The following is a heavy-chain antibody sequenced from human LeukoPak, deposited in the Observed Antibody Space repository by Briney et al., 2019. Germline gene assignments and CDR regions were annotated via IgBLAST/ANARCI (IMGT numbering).Heavy chain of an antibody. CDR1: GYSISSGYY. V-gene: IGHV4-38-2*02. Sequence: SETLSLTCTVSGYSISSGYYWGWIRQPPGKGLEWIGSIYHSGSTNYNPSLKSRVTMSVDTSKNQFSLKLSSVTAADTAVYYCARSRGFVYDSSGKTRNDAFDIWGQGTMVTVSS. CDR2: IYHSGST. D-gene: IGHD3-22*01. J-gene: IGHJ3*02. CDR3: ARSRGFVYDSSGKTRNDAFDI.